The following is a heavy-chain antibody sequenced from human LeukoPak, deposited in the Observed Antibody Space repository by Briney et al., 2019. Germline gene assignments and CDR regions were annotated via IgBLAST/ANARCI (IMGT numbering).Heavy chain of an antibody. D-gene: IGHD3-22*01. J-gene: IGHJ3*02. Sequence: GGSLRLSCAASGFTFSDHFMDWVRQAPGKGLEWVARTRNKAHSYSTEYATSARGRFTISRDDSRNSLYLQMNSLQTADTAVYYCVRCLHYYGGRGSRYDVFDIWGHGTMVTVSS. CDR3: VRCLHYYGGRGSRYDVFDI. CDR2: TRNKAHSYST. CDR1: GFTFSDHF. V-gene: IGHV3-72*01.